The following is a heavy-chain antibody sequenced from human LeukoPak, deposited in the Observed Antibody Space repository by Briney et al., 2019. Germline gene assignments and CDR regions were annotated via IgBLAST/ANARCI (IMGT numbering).Heavy chain of an antibody. V-gene: IGHV3-7*01. CDR1: GFTFSSYC. Sequence: PGGSLRLSCAASGFTFSSYCMTWVRQAPGKGLEWVATIKQDGSGKYYVDSVKGRFTISRDNAKNSLYLQMNSLRAEDTAVYHCANYDRGSYSFDYWGQGTLVTVSS. CDR2: IKQDGSGK. CDR3: ANYDRGSYSFDY. J-gene: IGHJ4*02. D-gene: IGHD1-26*01.